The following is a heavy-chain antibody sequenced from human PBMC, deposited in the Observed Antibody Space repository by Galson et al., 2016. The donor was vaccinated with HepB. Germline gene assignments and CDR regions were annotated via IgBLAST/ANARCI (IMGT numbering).Heavy chain of an antibody. Sequence: CAISGDSVSSNSAAWNWIRQSPSRGLEWLGRTYYRSNWYGDYAVSVRSRISIKTETSKNQFSLHLNSVTPEDTAVYYCARTYHWNYVMDVGGQGTTVSVPS. CDR1: GDSVSSNSAA. CDR3: ARTYHWNYVMDV. V-gene: IGHV6-1*01. J-gene: IGHJ6*02. D-gene: IGHD1-1*01. CDR2: TYYRSNWYG.